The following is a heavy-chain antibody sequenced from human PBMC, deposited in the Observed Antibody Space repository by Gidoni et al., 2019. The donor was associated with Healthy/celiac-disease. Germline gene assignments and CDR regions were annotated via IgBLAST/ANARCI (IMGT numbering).Heavy chain of an antibody. Sequence: EVQLVQSGAEVKKPGESLRISCKGSGSSFTSYWISGVRPMPGKGLEWMGRIDPSASYTNYSPSFQGHVTISADKSISTAYLQWSSLKASDTAMYYCARARVLGYCSGGSCRGTFDYWGQGTLVTVSS. D-gene: IGHD2-15*01. CDR1: GSSFTSYW. CDR2: IDPSASYT. V-gene: IGHV5-10-1*03. J-gene: IGHJ4*02. CDR3: ARARVLGYCSGGSCRGTFDY.